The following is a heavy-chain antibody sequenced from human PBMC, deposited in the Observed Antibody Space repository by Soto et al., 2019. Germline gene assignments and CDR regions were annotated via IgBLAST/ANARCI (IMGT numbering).Heavy chain of an antibody. J-gene: IGHJ6*02. CDR3: ARGHSSSWLYGMDV. D-gene: IGHD6-13*01. CDR2: MNPNSGHT. V-gene: IGHV1-8*01. CDR1: GYTFTNYD. Sequence: QVQLVQSGAEVKKPGASVKVSCKASGYTFTNYDINWVRQATGQGPEWMGWMNPNSGHTGYAQKFQGRVTMTRNTSISRAYMELSSLRSEDTAVYYCARGHSSSWLYGMDVWGQGTTVTVSS.